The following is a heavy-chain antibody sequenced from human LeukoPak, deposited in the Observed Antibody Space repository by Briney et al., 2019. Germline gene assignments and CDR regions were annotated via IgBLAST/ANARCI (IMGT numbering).Heavy chain of an antibody. Sequence: SQTLSLTCTVSGASISSGGYFWSWIRQHPGKGLEWIGYIYYSGSTYYNPSLKSRVTISVDTSKNQFSLKLSSVTAADTAVYYCARVGVGATRVFDYWGQGTLVTVSS. V-gene: IGHV4-30-4*08. J-gene: IGHJ4*02. D-gene: IGHD1-26*01. CDR1: GASISSGGYF. CDR3: ARVGVGATRVFDY. CDR2: IYYSGST.